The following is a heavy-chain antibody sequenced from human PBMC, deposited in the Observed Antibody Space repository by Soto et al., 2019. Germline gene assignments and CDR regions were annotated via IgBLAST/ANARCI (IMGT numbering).Heavy chain of an antibody. J-gene: IGHJ4*02. CDR1: GYTFTSYY. CDR2: INPSGGST. CDR3: ARDVVVVVAAPLGLDY. V-gene: IGHV1-46*03. Sequence: QVQLVQSGAEVKKPGASVKVSCKASGYTFTSYYMHWVRQAPGQGLEWMGIINPSGGSTSYAQKFQGRVTMTRDTSTSTVYMELSSLRSEDTAVYYCARDVVVVVAAPLGLDYWGQGTLVTVSS. D-gene: IGHD2-15*01.